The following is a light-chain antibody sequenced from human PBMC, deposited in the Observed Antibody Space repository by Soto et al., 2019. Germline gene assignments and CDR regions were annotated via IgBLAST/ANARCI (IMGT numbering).Light chain of an antibody. J-gene: IGKJ1*01. Sequence: EVVMTQSPATLSVSPGETATLSCRASQNVRTNFAWYQQRPGQAPRLLIYGVSTRAAGVPARFSGSGSVTEFTLTISSLQSEDLAVYCCQQYNNWHPWTFGQGTKLEMK. CDR1: QNVRTN. CDR2: GVS. CDR3: QQYNNWHPWT. V-gene: IGKV3-15*01.